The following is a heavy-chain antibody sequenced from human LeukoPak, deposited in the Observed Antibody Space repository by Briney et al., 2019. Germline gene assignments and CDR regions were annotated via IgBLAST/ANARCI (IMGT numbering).Heavy chain of an antibody. Sequence: GGSLRLSCAASGFTFSSYGMSWVRQAPGKGLEWLSYISTTSTIYYADSVKGRFTISRDNAKNSLFLQINSLRAEDTAVYYCASHFDSSGYYWNWGQGTLVTVSS. CDR1: GFTFSSYG. CDR2: ISTTSTI. D-gene: IGHD3-22*01. J-gene: IGHJ4*02. V-gene: IGHV3-48*01. CDR3: ASHFDSSGYYWN.